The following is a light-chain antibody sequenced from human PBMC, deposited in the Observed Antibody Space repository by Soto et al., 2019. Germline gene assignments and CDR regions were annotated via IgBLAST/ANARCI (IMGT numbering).Light chain of an antibody. CDR1: QSVSSSY. CDR2: GAS. V-gene: IGKV3-20*01. J-gene: IGKJ2*01. Sequence: EIGLTQSPGTLSLSPGARATLSCRASQSVSSSYLDWDQQKPGQAPRLLIDGASSRATGIPERFSGSGSWTDFTLTISRLEAEDWAVYYCEEYCSSPPVTCGQGT. CDR3: EEYCSSPPVT.